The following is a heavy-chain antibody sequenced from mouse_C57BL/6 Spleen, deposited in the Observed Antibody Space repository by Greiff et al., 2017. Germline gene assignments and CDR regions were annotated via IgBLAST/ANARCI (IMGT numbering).Heavy chain of an antibody. CDR3: AIMNGSGY. CDR1: GYTFTSYW. Sequence: QVQLKQPGAELVRPGSSVKLSCKASGYTFTSYWVHWVKQRPIQGLEWIGNIDPSDSETRYNQKLKDKATLTVVKSSITAYMQLSRLTSENSAVFYSAIMNGSGYWGQGTTLTVSS. J-gene: IGHJ2*01. D-gene: IGHD1-1*01. V-gene: IGHV1-52*01. CDR2: IDPSDSET.